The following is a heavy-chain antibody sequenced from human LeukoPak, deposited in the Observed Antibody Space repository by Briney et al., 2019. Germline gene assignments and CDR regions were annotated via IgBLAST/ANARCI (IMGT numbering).Heavy chain of an antibody. CDR3: VRNLTV. D-gene: IGHD1-20*01. CDR2: IYPGDSDT. CDR1: GYTFTNYW. Sequence: GESLKISCKGSGYTFTNYWIGWVRQMSGKGLEWMGIIYPGDSDTTYSPSFQGQVTISADKSIGTAYLQWNSLKASDTAMHYCVRNLTVWGQGTLVTVSS. J-gene: IGHJ4*02. V-gene: IGHV5-51*01.